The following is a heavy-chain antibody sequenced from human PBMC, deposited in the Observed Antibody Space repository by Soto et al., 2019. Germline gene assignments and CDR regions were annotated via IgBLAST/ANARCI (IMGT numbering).Heavy chain of an antibody. D-gene: IGHD6-19*01. J-gene: IGHJ4*02. V-gene: IGHV1-18*01. Sequence: QVQLVQSGAEVKKPGASVKVSCKASGYTFTSYGISWVRQAPGQGLEWMGWISAYNGNTNYAQKLQGRVTMTTDTTTSTAYMELRSLRSDDTAVYYCARGRGYPLNSSGWYQFDYWGQGTLVTVSS. CDR2: ISAYNGNT. CDR3: ARGRGYPLNSSGWYQFDY. CDR1: GYTFTSYG.